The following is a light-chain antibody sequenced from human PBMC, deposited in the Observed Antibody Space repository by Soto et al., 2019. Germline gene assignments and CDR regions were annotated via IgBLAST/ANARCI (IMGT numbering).Light chain of an antibody. CDR3: QQYTTWPYT. CDR1: QSVSNN. Sequence: ILMTQSPATLSVSPGERATLSCRASQSVSNNLAWYQQKPGQAPRLLIYDASTRATGIPARFSGSGSGTEFTLTISGLQSEDFAVYSCQQYTTWPYTFGQGTKLEIK. J-gene: IGKJ2*01. CDR2: DAS. V-gene: IGKV3-15*01.